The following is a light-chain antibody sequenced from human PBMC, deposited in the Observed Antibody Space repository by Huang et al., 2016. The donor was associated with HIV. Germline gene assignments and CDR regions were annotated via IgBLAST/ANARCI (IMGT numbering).Light chain of an antibody. V-gene: IGKV3-11*02. CDR1: RSVSSK. CDR2: DAS. J-gene: IGKJ4*01. CDR3: QQRDDWPST. Sequence: EVVLTQSPATLSLSPGARATLSCRASRSVSSKLVWYQQKYGQAPRLLIYDASNRATGIPARFSGSGSGRDFTLTISSLEPEDFAVYYCQQRDDWPSTFGGGTRVEIK.